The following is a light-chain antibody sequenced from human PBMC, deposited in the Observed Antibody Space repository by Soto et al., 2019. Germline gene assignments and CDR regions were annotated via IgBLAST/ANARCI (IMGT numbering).Light chain of an antibody. J-gene: IGKJ1*01. CDR1: QSVSNN. CDR3: QQYNNWPPWT. V-gene: IGKV3-15*01. Sequence: ILMTQSPATLSVSPGERATLSCRASQSVSNNLDWYQQKPGQAPRLLIYDASTRATGIPARFSGSGSGTEFPLTISGLQSEDFAVYYCQQYNNWPPWTFGQGTKVEIK. CDR2: DAS.